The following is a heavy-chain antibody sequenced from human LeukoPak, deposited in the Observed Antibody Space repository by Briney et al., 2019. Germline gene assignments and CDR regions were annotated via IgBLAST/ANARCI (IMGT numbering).Heavy chain of an antibody. CDR2: ISSSSSYI. J-gene: IGHJ4*02. D-gene: IGHD2-2*01. Sequence: GGSLRLSCAASGFTFSSYSMNWVSQAPGKGLEWVSSISSSSSYIYYADSVKGRFTISRDNAKNSLYLQMNSLRAEDTAVYYCARERYCSSTSCPSAHWGQGTLVTVSS. CDR1: GFTFSSYS. V-gene: IGHV3-21*01. CDR3: ARERYCSSTSCPSAH.